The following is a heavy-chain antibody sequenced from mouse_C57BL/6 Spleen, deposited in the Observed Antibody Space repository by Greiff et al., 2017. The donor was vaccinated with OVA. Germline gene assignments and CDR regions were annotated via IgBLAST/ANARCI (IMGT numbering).Heavy chain of an antibody. V-gene: IGHV1-15*01. CDR2: IDPETGGT. Sequence: QVHVKQSGAELVRPGASVTLSCKASGYTFTDYEMHWVKQTPVHGLEWIGAIDPETGGTAYNQKFKGKAILTADKSSSTAYMELRSLTSEDSAVYYCTRKGQNWAWFAYWGQGTLVTVSA. CDR3: TRKGQNWAWFAY. CDR1: GYTFTDYE. J-gene: IGHJ3*01. D-gene: IGHD3-3*01.